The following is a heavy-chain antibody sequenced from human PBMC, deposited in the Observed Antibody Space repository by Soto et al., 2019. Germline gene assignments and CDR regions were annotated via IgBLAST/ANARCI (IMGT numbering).Heavy chain of an antibody. V-gene: IGHV1-3*01. J-gene: IGHJ5*02. CDR2: INAGNGNT. CDR1: GYTFTSYA. CDR3: ARESHCSGGSCYSMGFDP. D-gene: IGHD2-15*01. Sequence: VASVKVSCKASGYTFTSYAMHWVRQAPGQRLEWMGWINAGNGNTKYSQKFQGRVTITRDTSASTAYMELSSLRSEDTAVYYCARESHCSGGSCYSMGFDPWGQGTLVTVSS.